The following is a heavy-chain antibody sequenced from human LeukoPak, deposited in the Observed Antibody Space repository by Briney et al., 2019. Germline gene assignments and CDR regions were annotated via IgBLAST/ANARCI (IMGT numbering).Heavy chain of an antibody. J-gene: IGHJ6*03. V-gene: IGHV3-21*01. CDR1: GFIINAYQ. CDR2: ISSSSSYI. CDR3: ARNMLGYNYHYIDV. D-gene: IGHD2-8*01. Sequence: GGSLRLSCEASGFIINAYQMHWVRQAPGKGLEWVSSISSSSSYIYYADSVKGRFTISRHNAKNSLYLQMNSLSAEDTALYYCARNMLGYNYHYIDVWGKGTTVTVSS.